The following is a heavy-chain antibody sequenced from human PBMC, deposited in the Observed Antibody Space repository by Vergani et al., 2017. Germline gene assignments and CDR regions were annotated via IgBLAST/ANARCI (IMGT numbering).Heavy chain of an antibody. CDR1: GGSISSGSYY. V-gene: IGHV4-61*02. J-gene: IGHJ4*02. D-gene: IGHD2-2*01. Sequence: QVQLQESGPGLVKPSQTLSLTCTVSGGSISSGSYYWSWIRQPAGKGLEWIGRIYTSGGTNYNPSLKSRVTISVDTSKNQFSLKLSSVTAADTAVYYCARQRGGDDVVVPAALDYWGQGTLVTVSS. CDR2: IYTSGGT. CDR3: ARQRGGDDVVVPAALDY.